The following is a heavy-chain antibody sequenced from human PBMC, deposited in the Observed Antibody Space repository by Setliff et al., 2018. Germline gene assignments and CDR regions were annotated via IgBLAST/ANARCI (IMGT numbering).Heavy chain of an antibody. CDR3: ARGGTFRYFDY. CDR2: VSHSGST. J-gene: IGHJ4*02. CDR1: GASINNHY. D-gene: IGHD5-12*01. Sequence: PSETLSLTCTVSGASINNHYWAWIRQPPGKGLEWIGYVSHSGSTDYNPSLRSRVTVSVDTSRIHFSLKLRSVTAADTAVYYCARGGTFRYFDYWGQGTPVTVSS. V-gene: IGHV4-59*11.